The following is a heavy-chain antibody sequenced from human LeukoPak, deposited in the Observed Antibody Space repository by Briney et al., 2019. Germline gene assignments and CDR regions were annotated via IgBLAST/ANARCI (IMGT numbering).Heavy chain of an antibody. D-gene: IGHD2-15*01. Sequence: PGRSLRLSCAASGFTFSDYSMHWARQAPGKGPNWVAFIRYDGNNKYYADSVKGRFTISRDNSKNMLYLEMNSLSTEDTAVYYCAKVRYCSGVNCYPDDNWGQGTLVTVSS. J-gene: IGHJ4*02. CDR1: GFTFSDYS. CDR3: AKVRYCSGVNCYPDDN. CDR2: IRYDGNNK. V-gene: IGHV3-30*02.